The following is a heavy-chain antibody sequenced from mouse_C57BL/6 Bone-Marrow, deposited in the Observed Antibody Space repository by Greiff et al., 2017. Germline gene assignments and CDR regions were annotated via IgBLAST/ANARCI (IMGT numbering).Heavy chain of an antibody. CDR2: IDPETGGT. V-gene: IGHV1-15*01. D-gene: IGHD1-1*01. CDR1: GYTFTDYE. Sequence: VQRVESGAELVRPGASVTLSCKASGYTFTDYEMHWVKQTPVHGLEWIGAIDPETGGTAYNQKFKGKVILTADKSSSTVYMELRSLTSDDSAVYYCTRTPITTVIAYWYFYVWCTGTTVTVSS. CDR3: TRTPITTVIAYWYFYV. J-gene: IGHJ1*03.